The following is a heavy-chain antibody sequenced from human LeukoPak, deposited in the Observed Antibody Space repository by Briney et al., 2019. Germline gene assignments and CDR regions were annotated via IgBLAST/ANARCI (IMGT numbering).Heavy chain of an antibody. D-gene: IGHD3-16*02. CDR2: IIPILGIA. Sequence: AASVKVSCKASGGTFSSYAISWVRQAPGQGLEWMGRIIPILGIANYAQKFQGRVTITADKSTSTAYMELSSLRSEDTAVYYCARGVTLNWFDPWGQGTLVTVSS. CDR3: ARGVTLNWFDP. J-gene: IGHJ5*02. CDR1: GGTFSSYA. V-gene: IGHV1-69*04.